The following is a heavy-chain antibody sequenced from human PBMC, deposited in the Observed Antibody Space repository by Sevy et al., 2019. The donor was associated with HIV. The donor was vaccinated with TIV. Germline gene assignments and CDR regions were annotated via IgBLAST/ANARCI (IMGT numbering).Heavy chain of an antibody. J-gene: IGHJ5*02. CDR1: GGSISTSTYF. V-gene: IGHV4-39*01. CDR3: ARISATAITDP. D-gene: IGHD2-21*02. Sequence: SETLSLTCTVSGGSISTSTYFWGWIRQSPGKGLDWIGSVSKSGTTFYNPSLKSRVTVSVDTSKNRFSLDLTSITASDTAVYYCARISATAITDPWGNGTLVTVSS. CDR2: VSKSGTT.